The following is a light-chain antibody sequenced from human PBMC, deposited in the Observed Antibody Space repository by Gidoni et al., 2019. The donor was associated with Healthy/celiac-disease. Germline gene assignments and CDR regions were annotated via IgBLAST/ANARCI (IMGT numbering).Light chain of an antibody. J-gene: IGKJ2*01. CDR3: QQYGSSPPRYT. V-gene: IGKV3-20*01. Sequence: EIVLTQSPGNLSVSPGERATLSCRASQSVSSSYLAWYQQKPGQAPRLLIYGASSRATGIPDRFSGSGSGTDFTLTISRLEPEDFAVYYCQQYGSSPPRYTFGQGTKLEIK. CDR1: QSVSSSY. CDR2: GAS.